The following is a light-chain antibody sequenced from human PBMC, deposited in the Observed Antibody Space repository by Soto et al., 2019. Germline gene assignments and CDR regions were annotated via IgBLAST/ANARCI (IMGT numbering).Light chain of an antibody. J-gene: IGKJ3*01. Sequence: EVVLTHFPNTLSLSPGERATLSCRASQSLNSKFLVWYQQKPGQAPRLLISSTSHRATGIPDRFSGSGSGTDFTLTISRLDSEDFAVYYCHQSGISPLTFGPGTKVDIK. CDR3: HQSGISPLT. CDR1: QSLNSKF. V-gene: IGKV3-20*01. CDR2: STS.